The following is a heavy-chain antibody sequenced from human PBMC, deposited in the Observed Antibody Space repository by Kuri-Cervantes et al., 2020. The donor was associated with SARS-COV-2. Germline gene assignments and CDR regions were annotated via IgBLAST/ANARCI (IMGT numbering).Heavy chain of an antibody. V-gene: IGHV3-30-3*01. D-gene: IGHD1-26*01. Sequence: GGSLRLSCAASGFTFSSYAMHWVRQAPGKGLEWVAVISYDGSNKYYADSVKGRFTISRDNSKNTLYLQMNSLRAEDTAVYYCAKGPVGATGAFDIWGQGTMVTVSS. CDR2: ISYDGSNK. CDR3: AKGPVGATGAFDI. J-gene: IGHJ3*02. CDR1: GFTFSSYA.